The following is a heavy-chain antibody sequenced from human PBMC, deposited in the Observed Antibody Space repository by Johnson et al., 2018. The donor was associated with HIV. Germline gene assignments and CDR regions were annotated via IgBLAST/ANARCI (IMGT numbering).Heavy chain of an antibody. Sequence: VQLVESGGGLVKPGGSLRLSCAASGFTFSSYGIHWVRQAPGKGLEWVAFIRYDGSNKYYADSVKGRFTISRDHSKNTLYLQMNSLRAEDTAVYYCAKIQGINYYCSGEGACDIWGQGTMVTVSS. CDR2: IRYDGSNK. D-gene: IGHD3-10*01. V-gene: IGHV3-30*02. CDR1: GFTFSSYG. CDR3: AKIQGINYYCSGEGACDI. J-gene: IGHJ3*02.